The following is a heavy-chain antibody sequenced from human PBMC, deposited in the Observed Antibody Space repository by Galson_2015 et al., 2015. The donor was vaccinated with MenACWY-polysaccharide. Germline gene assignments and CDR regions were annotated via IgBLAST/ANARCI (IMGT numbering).Heavy chain of an antibody. CDR3: ARGGNSGTYRIDY. Sequence: SLRLSCAASGFTFSSFWIHWVRQVPGKGLVWVSRISTDGKTANYADSVKGRFTISRDNAENTVYLQMDSLRAEDTALYFCARGGNSGTYRIDYWGLGTLVTVSS. V-gene: IGHV3-74*01. CDR1: GFTFSSFW. J-gene: IGHJ4*02. D-gene: IGHD3-10*01. CDR2: ISTDGKTA.